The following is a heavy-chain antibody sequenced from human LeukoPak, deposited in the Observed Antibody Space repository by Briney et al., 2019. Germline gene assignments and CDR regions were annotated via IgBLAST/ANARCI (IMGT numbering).Heavy chain of an antibody. D-gene: IGHD6-13*01. V-gene: IGHV3-74*01. CDR1: ESTFSRSW. CDR2: IERDGTST. J-gene: IGHJ3*01. Sequence: GRSWRTPSAATESTFSRSWWRWFGKAPGKGLESVACIERDGTSTTYADSVKGRFTISRDNAKNTLYLQMNSLRAEDTAVYYCARDQYSSTWYRGAFDVWGQGTMVSVSS. CDR3: ARDQYSSTWYRGAFDV.